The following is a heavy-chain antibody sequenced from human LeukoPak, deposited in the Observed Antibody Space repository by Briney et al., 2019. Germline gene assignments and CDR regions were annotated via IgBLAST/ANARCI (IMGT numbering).Heavy chain of an antibody. CDR3: ARDRYGGIIDY. CDR1: GGSMSSYY. D-gene: IGHD1-1*01. J-gene: IGHJ4*02. Sequence: SETLSLTCPVSGGSMSSYYWSWIRQPAGKGLGWIGRIYTSGSTNYNPSLKSRLTMSVDTSKNQFSLRLSSVTAADTAVFYCARDRYGGIIDYWGQGTLVTVSS. V-gene: IGHV4-4*07. CDR2: IYTSGST.